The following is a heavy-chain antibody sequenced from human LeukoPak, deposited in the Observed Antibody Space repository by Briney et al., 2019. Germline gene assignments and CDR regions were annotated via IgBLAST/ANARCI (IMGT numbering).Heavy chain of an antibody. CDR3: ARRSPGTHGLDY. Sequence: GGSLRLSCVASGFTFSSYGMHWVRQAPGKGLEWVAVIWSDGSEKYYADPVKGRFIISRDNSKNALYLQMNSLSADDTAVYFCARRSPGTHGLDYWGQGTLVPVSS. CDR1: GFTFSSYG. V-gene: IGHV3-33*01. D-gene: IGHD3-10*01. CDR2: IWSDGSEK. J-gene: IGHJ4*02.